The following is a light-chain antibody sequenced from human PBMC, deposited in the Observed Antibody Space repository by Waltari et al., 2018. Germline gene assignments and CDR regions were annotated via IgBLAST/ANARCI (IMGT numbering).Light chain of an antibody. V-gene: IGKV3-15*01. CDR2: HSS. CDR1: QTINNK. CDR3: QQYNDWPPIT. J-gene: IGKJ4*01. Sequence: EIVLTQSPVTLSVSPGDRATLSGRASQTINNKLAWYQQKPGQAPRLLIYHSSYRVGGTPPRFSGSGSGTDCTLTISILQSEDFALYYWQQYNDWPPITFGGGTKVEIK.